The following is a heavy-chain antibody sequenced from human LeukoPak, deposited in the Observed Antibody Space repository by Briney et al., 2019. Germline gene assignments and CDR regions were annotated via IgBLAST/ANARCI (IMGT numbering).Heavy chain of an antibody. CDR2: ISYDGSNK. J-gene: IGHJ3*02. D-gene: IGHD1-26*01. CDR3: AKNIVGALRGGAFDI. CDR1: GFTFSSYA. V-gene: IGHV3-30*04. Sequence: GGSLRLSCAASGFTFSSYAMHWVRQAPGKGLEWVAVISYDGSNKYYADSVKGRFTISRDNSKNTLYLQMNSLRAEDTAVYYCAKNIVGALRGGAFDIWGQGTMVTVSS.